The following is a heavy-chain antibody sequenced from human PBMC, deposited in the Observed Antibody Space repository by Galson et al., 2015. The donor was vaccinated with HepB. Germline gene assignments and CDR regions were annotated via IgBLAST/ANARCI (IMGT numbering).Heavy chain of an antibody. CDR2: IIPIFGTA. CDR1: GGTFSSYA. D-gene: IGHD2-2*01. CDR3: ARGGDVVVVPAAANWFDP. V-gene: IGHV1-69*13. Sequence: SVKVSCKASGGTFSSYAISWVRQAPGQGLEWMGGIIPIFGTANYAQKFQGRVTITADESTSTAYMELSSLRSEDTAVYYCARGGDVVVVPAAANWFDPWGQGTLVTVS. J-gene: IGHJ5*02.